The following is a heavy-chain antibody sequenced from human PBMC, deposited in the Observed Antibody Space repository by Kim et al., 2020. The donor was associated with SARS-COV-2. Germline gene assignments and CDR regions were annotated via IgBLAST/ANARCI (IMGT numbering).Heavy chain of an antibody. CDR3: ASGRDGYNSH. Sequence: TANYGPKFQGRDTITADKSTSTAYMELSSLRSEDTAVYYCASGRDGYNSHWGQGTLVTVSS. D-gene: IGHD5-12*01. CDR2: TA. V-gene: IGHV1-69*06. J-gene: IGHJ4*02.